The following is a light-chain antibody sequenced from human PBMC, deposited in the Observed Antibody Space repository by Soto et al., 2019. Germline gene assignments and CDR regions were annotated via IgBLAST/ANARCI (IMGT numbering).Light chain of an antibody. V-gene: IGLV1-40*01. CDR2: GNS. CDR1: PSNIGAGYD. Sequence: QSVLTQPPSVSGAPGQRVTISCTGSPSNIGAGYDVHWYQQLPGTAPKLLIYGNSNRPSGVPDRFSGSKSGTSASLAITGLQAEDEADYYCQSYDSSLSGYVFGTGTKLTVL. J-gene: IGLJ1*01. CDR3: QSYDSSLSGYV.